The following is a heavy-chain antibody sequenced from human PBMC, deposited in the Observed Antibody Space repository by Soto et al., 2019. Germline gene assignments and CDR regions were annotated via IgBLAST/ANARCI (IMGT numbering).Heavy chain of an antibody. J-gene: IGHJ5*02. CDR3: ARVRLVRGVIPRRWFAP. V-gene: IGHV1-8*01. Sequence: QVQLVQSGAEVKKPGASVKVSCKASGYTFTNYDINWVRQATGQGLEWMGWMNPNSGNTGYVQKFQVRVTMTRNTSIITAYMEMSSLRSEDTAVYYWARVRLVRGVIPRRWFAPLGQGTRVTVSS. D-gene: IGHD3-10*01. CDR1: GYTFTNYD. CDR2: MNPNSGNT.